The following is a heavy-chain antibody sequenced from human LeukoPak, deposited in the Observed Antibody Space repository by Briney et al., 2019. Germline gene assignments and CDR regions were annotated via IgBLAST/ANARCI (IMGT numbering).Heavy chain of an antibody. CDR2: IYHGGTT. J-gene: IGHJ4*02. Sequence: PSETLSLSCAVSGYSISSGFYWGWIRQPPGKGLEWIGSIYHGGTTYYSPSLESRVDISVDTSKNQFSLKLNSVTAADTAVYYCARVYITILGVVRGCNFDYWGQGILFAVSS. CDR3: ARVYITILGVVRGCNFDY. D-gene: IGHD3-3*01. CDR1: GYSISSGFY. V-gene: IGHV4-38-2*01.